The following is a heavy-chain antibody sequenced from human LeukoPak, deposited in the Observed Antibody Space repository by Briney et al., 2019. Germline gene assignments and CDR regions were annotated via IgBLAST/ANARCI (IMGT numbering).Heavy chain of an antibody. V-gene: IGHV3-53*01. J-gene: IGHJ4*02. CDR3: ARGRLPFDY. Sequence: GGSLRLSCAASRFAVSSNYMSWVRQAPGKGLEWVSGIYSGGSTYYADSVKGRFTISGDNSKNTLYLQMNSLRAEDTAVYYCARGRLPFDYSGQGTLVTVSS. D-gene: IGHD2-15*01. CDR2: IYSGGST. CDR1: RFAVSSNY.